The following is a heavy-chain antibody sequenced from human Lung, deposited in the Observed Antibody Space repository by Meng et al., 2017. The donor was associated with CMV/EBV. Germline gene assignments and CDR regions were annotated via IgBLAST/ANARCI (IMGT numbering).Heavy chain of an antibody. CDR2: VYYIGNT. CDR3: ARAFHCSSTSCYKTNWFDP. D-gene: IGHD2-2*02. J-gene: IGHJ5*01. CDR1: GDSMNKYTGSYY. V-gene: IGHV4-39*07. Sequence: GSLRLXXTVSGDSMNKYTGSYYWGWIRQPPGKGLEWIGNVYYIGNTFYNPSLKSRVSISMDTSKSQVSLKLNSVTAADTAVYYCARAFHCSSTSCYKTNWFDPWGQGTXVTVSS.